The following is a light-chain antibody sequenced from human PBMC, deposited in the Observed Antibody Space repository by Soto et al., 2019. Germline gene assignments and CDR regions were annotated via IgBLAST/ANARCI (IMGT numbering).Light chain of an antibody. CDR1: QDISSY. J-gene: IGKJ4*01. Sequence: MQVTQSPSSLSASVGDRVTITCRASQDISSYLAWYQQKPGKAPTLLIYAASTLQSGVPSRFSGSGFGTDFTLTISSLQAEDFESYYCQQLRSYPSTFGGGTTVDIK. CDR3: QQLRSYPST. V-gene: IGKV1-9*01. CDR2: AAS.